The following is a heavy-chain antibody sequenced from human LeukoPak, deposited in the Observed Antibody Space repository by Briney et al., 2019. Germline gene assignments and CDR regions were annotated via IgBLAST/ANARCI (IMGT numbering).Heavy chain of an antibody. J-gene: IGHJ3*02. CDR2: ISYDGSNK. CDR3: ARDPSQRAFDI. V-gene: IGHV3-30-3*01. Sequence: GGSLRLSCAASGFTFSSYAMHWVRQAPGKGLEWVAVISYDGSNKYYADSVKGRFTISRDNSKNTLYLQMNSLRAEDTAVYYCARDPSQRAFDIWGQGTMVTVSS. CDR1: GFTFSSYA. D-gene: IGHD6-25*01.